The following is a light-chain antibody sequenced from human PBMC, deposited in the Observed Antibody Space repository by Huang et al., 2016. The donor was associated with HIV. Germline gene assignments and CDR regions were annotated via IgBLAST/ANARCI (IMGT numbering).Light chain of an antibody. Sequence: EIVLTQSPGTLSLSPGERVTLSCRASQTVTSTSLAWYQQKPGQAPRLLIYGASSRATGVPDRFSGSGSGTDFTLTISRLEPEDFVVYYCQQYGNSPVTFGPGTKVEIK. CDR2: GAS. J-gene: IGKJ3*01. CDR1: QTVTSTS. CDR3: QQYGNSPVT. V-gene: IGKV3-20*01.